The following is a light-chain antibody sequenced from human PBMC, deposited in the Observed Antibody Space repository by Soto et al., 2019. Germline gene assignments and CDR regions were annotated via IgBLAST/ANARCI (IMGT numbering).Light chain of an antibody. CDR3: QQYGRSPRT. V-gene: IGKV3-20*01. J-gene: IGKJ1*01. CDR1: KRVCSSY. Sequence: EIVFTPSPVTLPLSPGERVTLSCRACKRVCSSYLAWYQQKPGQAPRLLFYGASSRATGIPDRFSGSGSGTDFSLTISRLEPEDFAVYYCQQYGRSPRTFGQGTKVDIK. CDR2: GAS.